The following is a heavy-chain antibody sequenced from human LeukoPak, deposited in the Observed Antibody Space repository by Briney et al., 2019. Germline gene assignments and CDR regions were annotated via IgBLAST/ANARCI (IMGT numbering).Heavy chain of an antibody. V-gene: IGHV4-61*02. Sequence: SETLSLTCTVSSGSISSGSYYWNWIRQSAGKGLEWIGRIYTNRNTNYNPSLKSRVTISVDTSKNQVSLKLSSVTAADTAVYYCARGLINSYGSFDSWGQGTLVTVSS. CDR1: SGSISSGSYY. J-gene: IGHJ4*02. D-gene: IGHD5-18*01. CDR2: IYTNRNT. CDR3: ARGLINSYGSFDS.